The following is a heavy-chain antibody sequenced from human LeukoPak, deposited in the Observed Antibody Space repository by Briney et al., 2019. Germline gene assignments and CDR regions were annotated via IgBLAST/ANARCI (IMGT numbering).Heavy chain of an antibody. CDR1: GGTFSSYA. CDR3: AREDIDTAMGCIDY. CDR2: IIPIFGTA. J-gene: IGHJ4*02. V-gene: IGHV1-69*05. Sequence: SVKVSCKASGGTFSSYAISWVRQAPGQGVEWMGGIIPIFGTANYAQKFQGRVTITTDESTSTAYMELSSLRSEDTAVYYCAREDIDTAMGCIDYWGQGTLVTVSS. D-gene: IGHD5-18*01.